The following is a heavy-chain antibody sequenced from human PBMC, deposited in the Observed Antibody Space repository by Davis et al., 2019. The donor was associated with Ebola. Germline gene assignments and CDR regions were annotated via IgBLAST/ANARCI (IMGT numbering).Heavy chain of an antibody. V-gene: IGHV3-23*01. Sequence: GGSLRLSCVASGFSFRDFTMSWVRQAPGKGPEWVSDISGFGGATYYRDSVKGRFTISRDNSKNTLFLQMKSLRAEDTAIYYCAKYHLQSTAPRYGMDVWGQGTTVTVSS. D-gene: IGHD2-2*01. J-gene: IGHJ6*02. CDR1: GFSFRDFT. CDR2: ISGFGGAT. CDR3: AKYHLQSTAPRYGMDV.